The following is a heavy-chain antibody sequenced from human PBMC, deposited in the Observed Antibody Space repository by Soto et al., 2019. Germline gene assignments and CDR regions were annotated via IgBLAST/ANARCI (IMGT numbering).Heavy chain of an antibody. CDR3: TREGSAPYYYYGMDA. D-gene: IGHD3-10*01. CDR2: INTHNGNT. J-gene: IGHJ6*02. CDR1: GDTFTTYG. V-gene: IGHV1-18*01. Sequence: VQLEQSAPEVKKPGASEKVSCKASGDTFTTYGISWVRQAPGQGLEWLGWINTHNGNTNYAQNLQGRVIMTADTSTSTAYMELRSLRSDDTAIYYCTREGSAPYYYYGMDAWGQGTTVTVSS.